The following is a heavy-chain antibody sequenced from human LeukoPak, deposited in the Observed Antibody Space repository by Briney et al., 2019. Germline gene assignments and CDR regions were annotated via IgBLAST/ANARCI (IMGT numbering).Heavy chain of an antibody. CDR1: GYTFTSYT. V-gene: IGHV1-3*01. J-gene: IGHJ4*02. D-gene: IGHD3-22*01. CDR2: INAGNSNT. Sequence: PSVKVSCKASGYTFTSYTMHWVRQAPGQRLEWMGWINAGNSNTKYSQKFQGRVTITRDTSASTAYMELSSLRSEDTAVYYCARDGYYDSSGFLGNFDYWGQGTLVTVSS. CDR3: ARDGYYDSSGFLGNFDY.